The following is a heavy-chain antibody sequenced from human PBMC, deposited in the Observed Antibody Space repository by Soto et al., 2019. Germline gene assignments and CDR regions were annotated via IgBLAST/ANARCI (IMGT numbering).Heavy chain of an antibody. V-gene: IGHV3-48*01. CDR2: VSSGGSII. D-gene: IGHD4-17*01. Sequence: EVQLVESGGGLVQPGGSLRLSCAASGFSFSTYGMNWVRQAPGKGLEWVSYVSSGGSIIYYADSVKGRFTISRDNANNLLYLQMNSLRAEDTAVYYCARESRYGECWGQGTLVTVSS. CDR1: GFSFSTYG. CDR3: ARESRYGEC. J-gene: IGHJ4*02.